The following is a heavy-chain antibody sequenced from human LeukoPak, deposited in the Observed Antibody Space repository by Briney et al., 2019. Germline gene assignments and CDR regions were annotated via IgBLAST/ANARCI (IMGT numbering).Heavy chain of an antibody. CDR3: ARSLIAVAGDMDY. Sequence: SETLSLTCTVSGGSISSYYWNWIRQPPGKGLEWIGYIYYSGSTNYNPSLKSRVTIPVDTSKNQFSLKLSSVTAADTAVYYCARSLIAVAGDMDYWGQGTLVTVSS. CDR2: IYYSGST. D-gene: IGHD6-19*01. V-gene: IGHV4-59*01. J-gene: IGHJ4*02. CDR1: GGSISSYY.